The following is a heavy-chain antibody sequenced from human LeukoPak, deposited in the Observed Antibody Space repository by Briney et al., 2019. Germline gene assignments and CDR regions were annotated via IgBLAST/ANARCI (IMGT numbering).Heavy chain of an antibody. CDR2: IYDSGST. Sequence: SETLSLTCTVSGASISDNNYYWGWIRQPPGKGLEWIGNIYDSGSTYYNASLQSRVTISIDTSKNQFSLRLSSVTAADTAMYYCAKSGGYGLIDYWGQGTLVTVSS. CDR1: GASISDNNYY. D-gene: IGHD1-26*01. J-gene: IGHJ4*02. V-gene: IGHV4-39*01. CDR3: AKSGGYGLIDY.